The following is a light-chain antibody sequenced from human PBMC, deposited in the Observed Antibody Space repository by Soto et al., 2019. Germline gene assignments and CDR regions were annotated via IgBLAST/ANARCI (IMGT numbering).Light chain of an antibody. CDR2: GDN. CDR3: KSYDSSLSGSV. J-gene: IGLJ2*01. CDR1: GSNIGAGYD. Sequence: QSVLTQPPSVSGAPGQRVTISCTGSGSNIGAGYDVHWYQHFPGTAPKLLIYGDNNRPSGVPDRFSGSKSGTSASLAITGLQAEDEADYYCKSYDSSLSGSVFGGGTKLTVL. V-gene: IGLV1-40*01.